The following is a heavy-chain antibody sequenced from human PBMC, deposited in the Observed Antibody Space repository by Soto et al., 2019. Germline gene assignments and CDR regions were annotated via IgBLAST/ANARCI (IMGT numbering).Heavy chain of an antibody. Sequence: ASVKVSCKASGYSFTSYAMHWVRQAPGQRLEWMGWINPGNGNTNYSQKFQGIVTITRDTSASTAYMELSSLRSEDTAVYYCASDANYDILTGTGYFDYWGQGTLVTVSS. CDR1: GYSFTSYA. J-gene: IGHJ4*02. V-gene: IGHV1-3*01. CDR2: INPGNGNT. D-gene: IGHD3-9*01. CDR3: ASDANYDILTGTGYFDY.